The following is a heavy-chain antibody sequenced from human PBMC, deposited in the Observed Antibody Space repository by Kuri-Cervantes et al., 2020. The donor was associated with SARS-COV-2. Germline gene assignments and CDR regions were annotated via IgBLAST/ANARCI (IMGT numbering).Heavy chain of an antibody. Sequence: SVKVSCKASGGTFSSYAISWVRQAPGQGLEWMGRIIPMFGSASYAQKFQGRVTMTRDTSTSTVYMELRSLRSEDTAVFYCARGGLRFLEWLPDYLDYWGQGTLITVSS. J-gene: IGHJ4*02. CDR1: GGTFSSYA. V-gene: IGHV1-69*05. CDR2: IIPMFGSA. D-gene: IGHD3-3*01. CDR3: ARGGLRFLEWLPDYLDY.